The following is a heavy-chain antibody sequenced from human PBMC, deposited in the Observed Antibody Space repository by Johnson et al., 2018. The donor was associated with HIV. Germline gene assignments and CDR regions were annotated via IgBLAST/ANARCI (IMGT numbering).Heavy chain of an antibody. CDR3: ASIYSYGLRAAFDI. V-gene: IGHV3-30*19. CDR2: IWYDGSNK. D-gene: IGHD5-18*01. Sequence: QVQLVESGGGVVQPGGSLRLSCAASGFTFSSYGMHWVRQAPGKGLEWVAVIWYDGSNKYYADSVKGRFTISRDNSKNTLYLQMNSLRAEDTAVYYCASIYSYGLRAAFDIWGQGTIVTVYS. CDR1: GFTFSSYG. J-gene: IGHJ3*02.